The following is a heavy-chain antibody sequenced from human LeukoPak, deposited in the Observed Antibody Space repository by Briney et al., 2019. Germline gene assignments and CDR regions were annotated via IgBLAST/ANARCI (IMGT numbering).Heavy chain of an antibody. V-gene: IGHV3-48*04. Sequence: PGGSLRLSCAASGFTFSSYSMNWVRQAPGKGLEWVSYISSSSSTIYYADSVKGRFTISRDNAKNSLYPQMNSLRAEDTAVYYCAREVYGSGSYYNLYYYYYYYMDVWGKGTTVTVSS. CDR3: AREVYGSGSYYNLYYYYYYYMDV. D-gene: IGHD3-10*01. J-gene: IGHJ6*03. CDR1: GFTFSSYS. CDR2: ISSSSSTI.